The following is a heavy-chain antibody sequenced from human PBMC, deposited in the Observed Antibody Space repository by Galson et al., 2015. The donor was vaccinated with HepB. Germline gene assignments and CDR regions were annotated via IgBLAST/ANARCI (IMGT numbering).Heavy chain of an antibody. CDR2: ISGSGGGT. D-gene: IGHD3-16*01. J-gene: IGHJ4*02. V-gene: IGHV3-23*01. Sequence: SLRLSCAASGFTFSGHAMNWVRQAPGKGLEWVSAISGSGGGTYYADSVKGRFTISRENFRNTVYLHMESLRAEDTALYFCARGVGSCAGSSCYPTHFDNWGQGTLVTVSS. CDR1: GFTFSGHA. CDR3: ARGVGSCAGSSCYPTHFDN.